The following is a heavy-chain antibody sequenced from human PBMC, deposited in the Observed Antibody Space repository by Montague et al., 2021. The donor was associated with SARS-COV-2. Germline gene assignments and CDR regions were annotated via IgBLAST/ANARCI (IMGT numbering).Heavy chain of an antibody. D-gene: IGHD2-15*01. Sequence: SETLSLTCAVYGGSFSGYYWTWIRQPPGKGLEWIGEINHSGSTNYNPSLKSRVTISVDTSKNQFSLKLRSVTAADTAVYYCAMGFHCNGVNCYDGVLGSWGRGTLVTVSS. V-gene: IGHV4-34*01. J-gene: IGHJ5*02. CDR1: GGSFSGYY. CDR3: AMGFHCNGVNCYDGVLGS. CDR2: INHSGST.